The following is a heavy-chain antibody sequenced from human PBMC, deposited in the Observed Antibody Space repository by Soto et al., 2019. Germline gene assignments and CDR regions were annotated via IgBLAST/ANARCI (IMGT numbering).Heavy chain of an antibody. J-gene: IGHJ4*02. CDR3: ARTRALIWSGYPDY. CDR2: INHSGST. CDR1: GGNFSGYY. V-gene: IGHV4-34*01. Sequence: SETMSLTCAVYGGNFSGYYWSWIRQPPGKGLEWIGEINHSGSTNYNPSLKSRVTISVDTSKNQFSLKLSSVTAADTAVYYCARTRALIWSGYPDYWGQGTLVTVSS. D-gene: IGHD3-3*01.